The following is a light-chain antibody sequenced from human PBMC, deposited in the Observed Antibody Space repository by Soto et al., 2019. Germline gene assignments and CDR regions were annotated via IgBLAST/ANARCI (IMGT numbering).Light chain of an antibody. CDR2: GAS. CDR1: QSVGSSY. CDR3: QQYGTSLPIT. V-gene: IGKV3-20*01. Sequence: EIVLTQSPGTLSLSPGERAALSCRASQSVGSSYLAWYQQKPGQAPRLLIYGASIRATDIPDRFSGSGSRADFALTISSLEPEDFAVYYCQQYGTSLPITFGQGTRLEIK. J-gene: IGKJ5*01.